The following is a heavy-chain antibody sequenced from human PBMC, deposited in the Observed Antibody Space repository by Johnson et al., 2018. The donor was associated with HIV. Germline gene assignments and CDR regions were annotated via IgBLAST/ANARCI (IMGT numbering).Heavy chain of an antibody. CDR1: GFTVSSNY. CDR2: ISVSGDPI. Sequence: QVQLVESGGGLVQPGGSLRLSYAVSGFTVSSNYITWVRQAPGKGLEWVSYISVSGDPIYSADSVKGRFTISRDNAKKSLFLLMNSLRAEDTAVYYCAREKPRLVQGVLDAFDIWGQGTMVTVSS. V-gene: IGHV3-11*01. CDR3: AREKPRLVQGVLDAFDI. D-gene: IGHD3-10*01. J-gene: IGHJ3*02.